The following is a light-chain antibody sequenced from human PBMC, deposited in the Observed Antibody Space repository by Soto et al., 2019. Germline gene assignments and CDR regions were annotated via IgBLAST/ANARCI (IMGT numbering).Light chain of an antibody. CDR3: QQFNNYPL. V-gene: IGKV1D-13*01. CDR1: QGISSA. CDR2: DAS. Sequence: AIQLTQSPSSLSASVGDRVTITCRASQGISSALAWYQQKPGKAPKLLIYDASSLESGVPSRFSGSGFGTDFPLTISSLQPEDFATYYCQQFNNYPLFGGGTKVEIK. J-gene: IGKJ4*01.